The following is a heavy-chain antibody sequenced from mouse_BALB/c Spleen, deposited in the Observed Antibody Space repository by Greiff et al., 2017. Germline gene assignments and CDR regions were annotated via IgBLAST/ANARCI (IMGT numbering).Heavy chain of an antibody. Sequence: EVMLVESGGGLVKPGGSLKLSCAASGFTFSSYAMSWVRQTPEKRLEWVASISSGGSTYYPDSVKGRFTISRDNARNILYLQMSSLRSEDTAMYYCARWGYDYDDYWGQGTTLTVSS. CDR2: ISSGGST. V-gene: IGHV5-6-5*01. CDR1: GFTFSSYA. J-gene: IGHJ2*01. D-gene: IGHD2-4*01. CDR3: ARWGYDYDDY.